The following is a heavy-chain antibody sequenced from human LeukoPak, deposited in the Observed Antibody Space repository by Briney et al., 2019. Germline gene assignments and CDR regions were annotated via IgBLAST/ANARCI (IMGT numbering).Heavy chain of an antibody. D-gene: IGHD1-1*01. CDR3: ARATGTDSFDY. Sequence: RSSETLSLTCTVSGGSISSYYWSWIRQPPGKGLEWIGYIYYSGSTNYNPSLKSRVTISVDTSKNQFSLKLSSVTAADTAVYYCARATGTDSFDYWGQGTLVTVSS. J-gene: IGHJ4*02. CDR1: GGSISSYY. CDR2: IYYSGST. V-gene: IGHV4-59*01.